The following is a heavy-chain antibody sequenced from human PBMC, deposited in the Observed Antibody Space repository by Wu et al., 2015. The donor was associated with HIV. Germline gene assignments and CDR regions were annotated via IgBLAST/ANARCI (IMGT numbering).Heavy chain of an antibody. J-gene: IGHJ6*02. CDR2: IIPISGTA. Sequence: QVQLVQSGAEVKKPGSSVKVSCKASGGTFRNHAVSWVRQAPGQGLEWMGRIIPISGTANYAQRFQGRVTITADKPTNTAYMGLSSLRSDDTAVYYCARGSILEMSTASFYYYVMDVVGRRDHGHRLL. D-gene: IGHD1-26*01. CDR3: ARGSILEMSTASFYYYVMDV. V-gene: IGHV1-69*13. CDR1: GGTFRNHA.